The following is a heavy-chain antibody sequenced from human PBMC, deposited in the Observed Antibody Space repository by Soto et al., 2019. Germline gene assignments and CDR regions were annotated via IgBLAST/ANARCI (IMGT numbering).Heavy chain of an antibody. CDR1: GNTVPNYA. Sequence: ASVKVSCKASGNTVPNYAIHWVRQAPGQRLEWMGWINGGNGNTYYSEHFQVRVTFTRDTSAGTVYMQLSSLTSEDTAVYYCARDDSGFSGSHYIDYFNYWGQGARVTVSS. CDR2: INGGNGNT. CDR3: ARDDSGFSGSHYIDYFNY. D-gene: IGHD1-26*01. V-gene: IGHV1-3*01. J-gene: IGHJ4*02.